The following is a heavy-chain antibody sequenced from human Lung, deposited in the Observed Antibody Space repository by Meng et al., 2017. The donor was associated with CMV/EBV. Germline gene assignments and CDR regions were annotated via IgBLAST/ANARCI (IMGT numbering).Heavy chain of an antibody. V-gene: IGHV3-15*01. CDR3: TTDRPRSGGKTHDY. J-gene: IGHJ4*02. CDR1: GSGFIFSNLW. D-gene: IGHD4-23*01. CDR2: IKSKFDGETT. Sequence: EVQLVESGGGLVKPGGSLRLSCIGSGSGFIFSNLWINWVRQAPGKGLEWVGRIKSKFDGETTDYAAPVKGRFTISRDDSRNTLYLYMNSLKTEDTAVYYCTTDRPRSGGKTHDYWGQGPLVTVYS.